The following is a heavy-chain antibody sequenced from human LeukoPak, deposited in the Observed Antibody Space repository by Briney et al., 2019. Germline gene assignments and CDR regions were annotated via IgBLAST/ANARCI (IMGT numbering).Heavy chain of an antibody. Sequence: GASVKVSCKASGGTFSSYAISWVRQAPGQGLEWMGRIIPILGIANYAQKLQGRVTITADKSTGTAYMELSSLRSEDTAVYYCARDVAAAGTQNYNWFDPWGQGTLVTVSS. D-gene: IGHD6-13*01. CDR1: GGTFSSYA. CDR3: ARDVAAAGTQNYNWFDP. J-gene: IGHJ5*02. V-gene: IGHV1-69*04. CDR2: IIPILGIA.